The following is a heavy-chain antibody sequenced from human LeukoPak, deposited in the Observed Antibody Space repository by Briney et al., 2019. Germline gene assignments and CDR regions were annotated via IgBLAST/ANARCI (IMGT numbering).Heavy chain of an antibody. CDR1: GGSISSYY. Sequence: SETLSLTCTVSGGSISSYYWSWIRQPPGKGLEWIGYIYYSGSTNYNPSLKSRVTISVDTSKNQFSLKLSSVTAADTAVYYCARGLIWVRGVTFDYWGQGTLVTVSS. D-gene: IGHD3-10*01. CDR2: IYYSGST. CDR3: ARGLIWVRGVTFDY. V-gene: IGHV4-59*01. J-gene: IGHJ4*02.